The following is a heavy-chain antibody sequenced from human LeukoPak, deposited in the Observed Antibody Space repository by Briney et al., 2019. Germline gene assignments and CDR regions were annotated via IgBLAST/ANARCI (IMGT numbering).Heavy chain of an antibody. J-gene: IGHJ4*02. CDR1: GFTFFDYY. CDR2: VSSSSSDT. V-gene: IGHV3-11*06. D-gene: IGHD5-24*01. CDR3: ARAEGMAAILGSFDY. Sequence: GGSLRLSCAASGFTFFDYYMSWIRQAPGKGLEWVSYVSSSSSDTKNADSVKGRFTISRDNAKNSLYLQMNSLRAEDTAVYYCARAEGMAAILGSFDYWGQGTLVTVSS.